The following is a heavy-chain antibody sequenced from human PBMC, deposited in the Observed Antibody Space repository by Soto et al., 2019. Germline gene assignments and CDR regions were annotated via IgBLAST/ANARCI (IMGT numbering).Heavy chain of an antibody. Sequence: PGGSLRLSCAASGFTFSNYGMHWVRQAPGKGLEWVAVISYDGSNKYYADSVKGRFTISRDNSKNTLYLQMNSLRAEDTAVYYCAKMGPDYYDSSGYYDYWGQGTLVTVSS. D-gene: IGHD3-22*01. CDR2: ISYDGSNK. CDR3: AKMGPDYYDSSGYYDY. CDR1: GFTFSNYG. V-gene: IGHV3-30*18. J-gene: IGHJ4*02.